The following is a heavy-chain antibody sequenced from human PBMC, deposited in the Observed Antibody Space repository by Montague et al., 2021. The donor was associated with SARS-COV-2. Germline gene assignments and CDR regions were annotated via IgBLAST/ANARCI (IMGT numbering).Heavy chain of an antibody. CDR1: GGSFSGYY. Sequence: SETLSLTCAVYGGSFSGYYWSWIRKPPGKGLEWIGEINHSGSTNYNPSLKSRVTISVDTSKNQFALKLSSVTAADTAVYYCARDSIAAAGTDYWGQGTLVTVSS. D-gene: IGHD6-13*01. J-gene: IGHJ4*02. CDR2: INHSGST. V-gene: IGHV4-34*01. CDR3: ARDSIAAAGTDY.